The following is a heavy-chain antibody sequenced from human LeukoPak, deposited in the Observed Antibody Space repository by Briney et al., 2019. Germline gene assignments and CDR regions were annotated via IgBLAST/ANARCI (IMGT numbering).Heavy chain of an antibody. V-gene: IGHV3-7*02. CDR2: IKQDGSEK. Sequence: GGSLRLSCAASGFTFSSYWMSWVRQAPGKGLEWVANIKQDGSEKYYVGSVKGRFTISRDNSKNTLYLQMNSLRAEDTAVYYCARGFYYDSSGYYVYYFDYWGQGTLVTVSS. D-gene: IGHD3-22*01. CDR1: GFTFSSYW. CDR3: ARGFYYDSSGYYVYYFDY. J-gene: IGHJ4*02.